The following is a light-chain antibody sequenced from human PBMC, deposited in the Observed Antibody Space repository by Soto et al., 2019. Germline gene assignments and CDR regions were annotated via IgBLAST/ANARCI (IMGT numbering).Light chain of an antibody. Sequence: QSALTQPPSASGSPGQSVTISCTGTSSDVGGYNYVPWYHQHPGKAPKLMISGVSKRPSGVPDRFSGSKSGNTASLTVSGLQAEDEADYYCSSFAGNNNLVFGGGTKVTVL. CDR3: SSFAGNNNLV. V-gene: IGLV2-8*01. CDR1: SSDVGGYNY. J-gene: IGLJ2*01. CDR2: GVS.